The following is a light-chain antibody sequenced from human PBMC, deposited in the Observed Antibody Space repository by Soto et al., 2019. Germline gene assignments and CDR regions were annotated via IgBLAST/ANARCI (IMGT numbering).Light chain of an antibody. J-gene: IGKJ4*01. V-gene: IGKV3-20*01. Sequence: EILLTQSPDTLSLSPGERATLSCRASQSVPKNYLAWCQHKPDQAPRLLIYDASSRATGIPDRFSGSGSGTEFTLTISRLEPEDFAVYFCHQCATSPLTFGGGTKVEIK. CDR3: HQCATSPLT. CDR2: DAS. CDR1: QSVPKNY.